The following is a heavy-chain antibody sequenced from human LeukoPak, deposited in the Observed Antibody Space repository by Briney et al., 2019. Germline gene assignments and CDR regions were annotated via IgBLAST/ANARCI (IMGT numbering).Heavy chain of an antibody. J-gene: IGHJ6*03. D-gene: IGHD3-3*01. V-gene: IGHV1-8*02. CDR2: MNPNSGNT. CDR1: GYTFTSYG. Sequence: GASVKVSCKASGYTFTSYGISWVRQATGQGLEWMGWMNPNSGNTGYAQKFQGRVAMTRNTSISTAYMELSSLRSEDTAVYYCARGPGRRGSGYWGLYYYYYYMDVWGKGTTVTVSS. CDR3: ARGPGRRGSGYWGLYYYYYYMDV.